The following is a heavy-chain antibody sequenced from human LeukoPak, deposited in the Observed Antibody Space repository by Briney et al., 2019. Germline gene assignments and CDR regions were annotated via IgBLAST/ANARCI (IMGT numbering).Heavy chain of an antibody. CDR1: GFTFRAFG. CDR3: AREAYGSGNYYSDY. D-gene: IGHD3-10*01. Sequence: GGSLRLSCAASGFTFRAFGMNWLRQAPGEGPEWVSGIDGGGGTTYYADSVKGRFTISRDNSKSMLYLQMNNLRADDTAMYYCAREAYGSGNYYSDYWGQGTLVTVSS. J-gene: IGHJ4*02. V-gene: IGHV3-23*01. CDR2: IDGGGGTT.